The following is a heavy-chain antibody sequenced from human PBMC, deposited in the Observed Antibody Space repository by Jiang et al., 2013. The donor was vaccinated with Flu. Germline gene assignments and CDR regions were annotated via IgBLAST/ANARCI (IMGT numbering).Heavy chain of an antibody. Sequence: GAEVKEPGASLKVSCRTSGYTFTNYDINWVRQATGQGLEWMGWMNLDSGSTGSAQKFQGRVIMTADTSTSTVSLELTSLRPEDSAIYFCARASGVGPTYHLDSWGQGTLVAVSS. D-gene: IGHD3-3*01. J-gene: IGHJ4*02. CDR2: MNLDSGST. CDR3: ARASGVGPTYHLDS. CDR1: GYTFTNYD. V-gene: IGHV1-8*01.